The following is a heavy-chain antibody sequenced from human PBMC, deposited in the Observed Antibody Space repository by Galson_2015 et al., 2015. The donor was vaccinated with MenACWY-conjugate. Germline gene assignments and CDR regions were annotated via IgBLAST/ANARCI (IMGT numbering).Heavy chain of an antibody. CDR3: VRPTMTFAAVRSLDN. CDR2: MKYDGSEQ. J-gene: IGHJ4*02. Sequence: SLRLSCAASGFTFGTYWMTWVRQAPGKGLEWVANMKYDGSEQYYVDPVRGRFTISRDNAKNSLYLQMNSLRPEDTAVYYCVRPTMTFAAVRSLDNWGQGTVVTVSS. CDR1: GFTFGTYW. V-gene: IGHV3-7*01. D-gene: IGHD1-14*01.